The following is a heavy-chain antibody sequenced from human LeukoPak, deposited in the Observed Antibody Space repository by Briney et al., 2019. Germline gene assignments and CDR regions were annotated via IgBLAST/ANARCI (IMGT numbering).Heavy chain of an antibody. D-gene: IGHD3-3*01. CDR3: ARGVQVTIFGVAIGYGMDV. V-gene: IGHV3-30-3*01. J-gene: IGHJ6*02. Sequence: GGSLRLSCAASGFTFSSYAMHWVRQAPGKGLEWVAVISYDGSNKYYADSVKGRFTISRDNSKNTLYLQMNSLRAEDTAVYYCARGVQVTIFGVAIGYGMDVWGQRTTVTVSS. CDR1: GFTFSSYA. CDR2: ISYDGSNK.